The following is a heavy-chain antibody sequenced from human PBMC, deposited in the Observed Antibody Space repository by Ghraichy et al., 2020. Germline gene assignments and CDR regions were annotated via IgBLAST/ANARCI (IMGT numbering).Heavy chain of an antibody. J-gene: IGHJ1*01. V-gene: IGHV3-23*01. Sequence: GESLNISCAASGFTFSSYAMSWVRQAPGKGLEWVSAISGSGGSTYYADSVKGRFTISRDNSKNTLYLQMNSLRAEDTAVYYCAKDASGVGALHIEYFQHWGQGTLVTVSS. D-gene: IGHD1-26*01. CDR2: ISGSGGST. CDR1: GFTFSSYA. CDR3: AKDASGVGALHIEYFQH.